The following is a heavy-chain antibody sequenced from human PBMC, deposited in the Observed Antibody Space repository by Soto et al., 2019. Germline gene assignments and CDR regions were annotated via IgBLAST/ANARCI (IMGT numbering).Heavy chain of an antibody. D-gene: IGHD2-15*01. CDR2: IWYDGSRK. Sequence: QVQLVESGGGVVQPGRSLRLSCEASGLTFSNYGMHWVRQAPGKGLEWVAVIWYDGSRKYYAESVKGRFTISRDNSKNTLFLQMNSLRPEDTAVYYCVSWYSFQTGGPFDHWGQGTLVTVSS. J-gene: IGHJ4*02. CDR3: VSWYSFQTGGPFDH. CDR1: GLTFSNYG. V-gene: IGHV3-33*03.